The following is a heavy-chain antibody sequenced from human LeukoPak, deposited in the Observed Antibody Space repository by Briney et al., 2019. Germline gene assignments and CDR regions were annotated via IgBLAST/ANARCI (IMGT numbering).Heavy chain of an antibody. CDR2: ISAYNGNT. Sequence: ASVKVSCKASGYTFTSYGISWVRQAPGQGLEWMGWISAYNGNTNYAQKLQGRVTMTTDTSTSTAYMELRSLRSDDTAVYYCARDLAPGGNPPYYYGMDVWGQGTTVTVS. CDR3: ARDLAPGGNPPYYYGMDV. CDR1: GYTFTSYG. V-gene: IGHV1-18*01. J-gene: IGHJ6*02. D-gene: IGHD4-23*01.